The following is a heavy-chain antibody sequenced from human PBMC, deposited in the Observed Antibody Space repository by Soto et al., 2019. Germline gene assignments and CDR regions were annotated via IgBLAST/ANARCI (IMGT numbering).Heavy chain of an antibody. CDR3: ARTPTDTIFGLFRFDP. Sequence: GASVKVSCKASGYTFTSYGISWVRQAPGQGLEWMGWISAYNGNTNYAQKLQGRVTMTTDTSTSTAYMELRSLRSDDTAVYYCARTPTDTIFGLFRFDPWGQGTLVTVSS. V-gene: IGHV1-18*01. CDR1: GYTFTSYG. D-gene: IGHD3-3*01. J-gene: IGHJ5*02. CDR2: ISAYNGNT.